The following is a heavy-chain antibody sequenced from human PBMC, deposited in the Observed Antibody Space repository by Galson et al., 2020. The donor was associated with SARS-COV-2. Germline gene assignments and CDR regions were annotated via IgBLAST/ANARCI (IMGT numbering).Heavy chain of an antibody. CDR3: ARSGYSSSWYGRKRYFDL. V-gene: IGHV4-34*01. CDR2: INHSGST. D-gene: IGHD6-13*01. Sequence: SETLSLTCAVYGGSFSGYYRSWIRQPPGKGLEWSGEINHSGSTNYNPSLKSRVTISVDTSKNQFSLKLSSVTAADTAVYYCARSGYSSSWYGRKRYFDLWGRGTLVTVSS. J-gene: IGHJ2*01. CDR1: GGSFSGYY.